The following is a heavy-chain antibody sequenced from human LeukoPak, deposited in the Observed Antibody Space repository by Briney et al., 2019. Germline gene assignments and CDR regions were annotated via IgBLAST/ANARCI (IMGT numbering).Heavy chain of an antibody. D-gene: IGHD6-19*01. CDR3: ARSALRTGYLKHLYSSGWYYFDY. Sequence: SETLSLTCTVSGGSISSYYWSWIRQPPGKGLEWIGYIYYSGSTNYNPSLKSRVTISVDTSKNQFSLKLSSVTAADTAVYYCARSALRTGYLKHLYSSGWYYFDYWGQGTLVTVSS. J-gene: IGHJ4*02. V-gene: IGHV4-59*01. CDR2: IYYSGST. CDR1: GGSISSYY.